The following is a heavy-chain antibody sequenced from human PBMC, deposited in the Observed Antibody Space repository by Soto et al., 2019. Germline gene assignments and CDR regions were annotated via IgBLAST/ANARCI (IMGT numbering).Heavy chain of an antibody. J-gene: IGHJ6*02. V-gene: IGHV4-31*03. CDR3: ARTSYYDSTSYYNMDV. CDR2: IYYSGRT. CDR1: GASISSGGY. D-gene: IGHD3-22*01. Sequence: SETLSLTCTVSGASISSGGYWSWIRQHPGKGLEWIGYIYYSGRTYYNPSLNSRVTISVDTSKNQFSLKLKSVTAADTADYYCARTSYYDSTSYYNMDVWGQGTTVTVAS.